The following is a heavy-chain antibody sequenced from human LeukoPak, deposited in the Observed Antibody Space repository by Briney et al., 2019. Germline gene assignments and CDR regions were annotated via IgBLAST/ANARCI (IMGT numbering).Heavy chain of an antibody. CDR2: FDPEDGET. CDR3: ATDRSSSFPLGY. V-gene: IGHV1-24*01. J-gene: IGHJ4*02. Sequence: ASVKVSFKVSGYTLTELSMHWVRQAPGKGLEWMGGFDPEDGETIYAQKFQGRVTMTEDTSTDTAYMELSSLRSEDTAVYYCATDRSSSFPLGYWGQGTLVTVSS. CDR1: GYTLTELS. D-gene: IGHD6-6*01.